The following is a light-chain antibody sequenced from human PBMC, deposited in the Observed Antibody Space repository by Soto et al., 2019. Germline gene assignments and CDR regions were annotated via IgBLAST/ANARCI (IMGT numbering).Light chain of an antibody. CDR3: QKYGNSPPEFT. Sequence: EIVLTQSPGTLSLSPGERATLSCRASQSVNSNYLAWYQQRPGQAPRLLIFGASYRATVIPDRFSGSGSGTDFTLTISRLEPEDFAVYYCQKYGNSPPEFTFGPGTKVDSK. J-gene: IGKJ3*01. CDR2: GAS. V-gene: IGKV3-20*01. CDR1: QSVNSNY.